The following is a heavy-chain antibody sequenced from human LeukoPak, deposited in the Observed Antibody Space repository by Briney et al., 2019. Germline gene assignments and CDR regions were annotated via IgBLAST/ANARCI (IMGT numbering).Heavy chain of an antibody. J-gene: IGHJ4*02. CDR2: INPNSGDT. Sequence: ASVKVSCKASAYTFTGYYMHWVRQAPGQGLEWMGRINPNSGDTNSAQIFQGRGTMTRDTSISTAYMELSRLRSDDTAVYYCASQKVGTREFDYWGQGNLVTVSS. CDR1: AYTFTGYY. D-gene: IGHD1-26*01. CDR3: ASQKVGTREFDY. V-gene: IGHV1-2*06.